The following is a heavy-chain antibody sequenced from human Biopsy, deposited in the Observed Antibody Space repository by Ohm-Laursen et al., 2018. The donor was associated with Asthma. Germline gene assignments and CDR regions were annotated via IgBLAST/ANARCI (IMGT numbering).Heavy chain of an antibody. J-gene: IGHJ4*02. CDR1: GFTFYNYV. CDR3: ARQVKSTVFGVSYKKFDF. CDR2: IFFDGSNK. D-gene: IGHD3-3*01. V-gene: IGHV3-30-3*01. Sequence: SLRLSCAATGFTFYNYVMHWVRQAPGKGLEWVAGIFFDGSNKYYADSVQGRSTISRDNSKNTLYLQMHSLKIEDTAVYFCARQVKSTVFGVSYKKFDFWGQGTLVAVSS.